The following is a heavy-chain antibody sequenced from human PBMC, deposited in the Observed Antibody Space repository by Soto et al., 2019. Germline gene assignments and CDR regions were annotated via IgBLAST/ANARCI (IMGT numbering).Heavy chain of an antibody. D-gene: IGHD2-15*01. J-gene: IGHJ3*02. V-gene: IGHV1-18*01. CDR2: ISAYNGNT. CDR1: GYTFTSYG. CDR3: ARDGPGYCSGGSCNVGNAFDI. Sequence: QVQLVQSGAEVKKPGASVKVSCKASGYTFTSYGISWVRQAPGQGLEWMGWISAYNGNTNYAQKLQGRVTMTTDTATSTAYMELWSLRSDDTAVYYCARDGPGYCSGGSCNVGNAFDIWGQGTMVTVSS.